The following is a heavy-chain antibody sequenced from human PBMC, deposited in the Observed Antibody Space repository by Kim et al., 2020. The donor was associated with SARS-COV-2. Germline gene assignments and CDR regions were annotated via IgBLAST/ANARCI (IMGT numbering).Heavy chain of an antibody. CDR2: ISSSSSTI. J-gene: IGHJ4*02. Sequence: GGSLRLSCAASEFTFSSYSMNWVRQAPGKGLEWVSYISSSSSTIYYADSVKGRFTISRDNAKNSLYLEMNSLRDEDTAVYYCAGGGQRGYSYGYRDYWGQGTLVTVSS. CDR3: AGGGQRGYSYGYRDY. V-gene: IGHV3-48*02. D-gene: IGHD5-18*01. CDR1: EFTFSSYS.